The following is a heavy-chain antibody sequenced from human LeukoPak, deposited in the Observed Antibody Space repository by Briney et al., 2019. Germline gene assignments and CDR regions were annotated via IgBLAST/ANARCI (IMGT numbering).Heavy chain of an antibody. V-gene: IGHV3-30*02. CDR1: GFTFSNYG. Sequence: PGGSLRLSCAASGFTFSNYGMHWVRQAPGKGLEWVASIRYDGFNKYYADSLEGRFTISRDNSKNTLYLQMNSLRAEDTAVYYCAKKTIVGATVDAFDIWGQGTMVIVSS. D-gene: IGHD1-26*01. CDR3: AKKTIVGATVDAFDI. CDR2: IRYDGFNK. J-gene: IGHJ3*02.